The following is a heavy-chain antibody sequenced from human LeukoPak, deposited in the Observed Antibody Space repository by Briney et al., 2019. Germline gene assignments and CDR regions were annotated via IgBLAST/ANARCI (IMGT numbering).Heavy chain of an antibody. CDR2: IDWNSGRI. J-gene: IGHJ4*02. CDR1: GFTIHDHA. Sequence: PGRSLRLSCVGSGFTIHDHAMHWVRQAPGKGLEWGSGIDWNSGRIGYADSVKGRFTISRDNAKNSLYLQMNSLRAEDAALYYCARDLSLAVAGAFDYWGPGTLVTVSS. D-gene: IGHD6-19*01. CDR3: ARDLSLAVAGAFDY. V-gene: IGHV3-9*01.